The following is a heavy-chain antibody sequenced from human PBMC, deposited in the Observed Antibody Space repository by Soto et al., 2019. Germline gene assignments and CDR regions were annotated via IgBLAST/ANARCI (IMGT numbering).Heavy chain of an antibody. J-gene: IGHJ4*02. Sequence: QVQLEESGGGVVQPGRSLSLSCAASGFTFSSFSLHWVRQAPGKGLEWLALISYDGCTKYNPDSVKGRFIISRDNSKSTLYLQLNSLRPEDTAVYYCARTTTVAGTQEFEYWGQGTLVTVSS. D-gene: IGHD6-19*01. CDR3: ARTTTVAGTQEFEY. CDR2: ISYDGCTK. V-gene: IGHV3-30-3*01. CDR1: GFTFSSFS.